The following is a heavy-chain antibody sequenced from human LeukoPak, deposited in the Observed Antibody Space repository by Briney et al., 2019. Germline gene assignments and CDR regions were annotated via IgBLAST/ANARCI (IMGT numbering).Heavy chain of an antibody. CDR3: ARHQGELRFFYYGMDV. CDR2: ISAYDGHT. V-gene: IGHV1-18*01. D-gene: IGHD1-26*01. J-gene: IGHJ6*02. CDR1: GYTFTSYG. Sequence: GASVTVSCTASGYTFTSYGISWVRQAPGQGLEWMGWISAYDGHTNYAQKLQGRVTLTTDTATRTAYMELRSLKSDDTVVYYCARHQGELRFFYYGMDVWGQGTTVTVSS.